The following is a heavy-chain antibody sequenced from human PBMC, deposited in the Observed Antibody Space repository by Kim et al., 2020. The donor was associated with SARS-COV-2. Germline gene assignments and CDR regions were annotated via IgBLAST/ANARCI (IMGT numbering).Heavy chain of an antibody. CDR2: K. V-gene: IGHV3-30*07. D-gene: IGHD3-16*01. CDR3: AKDLWGFSAHDF. Sequence: KYHGDYVNGRCTISRDNSRSTIYIQMNSLRAEDTAMYYCAKDLWGFSAHDFWGQGTLVTVSS. J-gene: IGHJ4*02.